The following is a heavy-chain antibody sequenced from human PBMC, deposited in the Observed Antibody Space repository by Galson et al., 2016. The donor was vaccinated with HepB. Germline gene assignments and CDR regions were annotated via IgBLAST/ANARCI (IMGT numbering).Heavy chain of an antibody. Sequence: ETLSLTCTVSGGSVSSGSYYWSWIRQPPGKGLEWIGYIYYSGSTNYNPSLKSRVTISVDTSKNQFSLKLSTVTAADTAVYYCARGDNPDYGDYASAYYYMDVWGKGTTVTVSS. D-gene: IGHD4-17*01. V-gene: IGHV4-61*01. J-gene: IGHJ6*03. CDR3: ARGDNPDYGDYASAYYYMDV. CDR2: IYYSGST. CDR1: GGSVSSGSYY.